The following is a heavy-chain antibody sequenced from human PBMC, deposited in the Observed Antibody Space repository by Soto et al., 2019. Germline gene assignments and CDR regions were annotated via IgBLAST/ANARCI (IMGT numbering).Heavy chain of an antibody. V-gene: IGHV4-39*07. J-gene: IGHJ6*02. CDR1: GGSISSSSYY. Sequence: MTSETLSLTCTVSGGSISSSSYYWGWIRQPPGKGLEWIGSIYYSGSTYYNPSLKSRVTISVDTSKNQFSLKLSSVTAADTAVYYCAREEFYSSWGDYYYGMDVWGQGTTVTVSS. D-gene: IGHD6-6*01. CDR2: IYYSGST. CDR3: AREEFYSSWGDYYYGMDV.